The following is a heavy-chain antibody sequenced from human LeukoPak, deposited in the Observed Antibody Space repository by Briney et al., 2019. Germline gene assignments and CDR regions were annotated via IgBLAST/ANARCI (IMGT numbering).Heavy chain of an antibody. Sequence: SVKVSCKTSGGNFNNYAISWVRQAPGQGLEWMGGIIPIFGSATYAQNFQGRVSITADESTSTSYMELSSLKSEDTAIYNCARIHASYYYYYMDVWGKGTAVTVSS. V-gene: IGHV1-69*13. D-gene: IGHD5-18*01. CDR1: GGNFNNYA. CDR3: ARIHASYYYYYMDV. CDR2: IIPIFGSA. J-gene: IGHJ6*03.